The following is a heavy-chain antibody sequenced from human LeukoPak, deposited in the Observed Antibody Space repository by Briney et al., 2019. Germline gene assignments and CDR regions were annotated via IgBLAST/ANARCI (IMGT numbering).Heavy chain of an antibody. CDR3: ARGGLGGITAYSNYLFDY. CDR1: GGSISNYY. Sequence: SETLSLTCTVSGGSISNYYWSWIRQPPGEGLEWIGYIYYSGSTNYNPSLKRRVTISIDTSKNQFSLNLTSVPAADTAVYYCARGGLGGITAYSNYLFDYWGQGTLVTVSS. V-gene: IGHV4-59*08. D-gene: IGHD4-11*01. J-gene: IGHJ4*02. CDR2: IYYSGST.